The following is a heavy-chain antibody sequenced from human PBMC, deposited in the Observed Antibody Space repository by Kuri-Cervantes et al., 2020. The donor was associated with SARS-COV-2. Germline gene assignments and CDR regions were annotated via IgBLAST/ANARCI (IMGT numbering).Heavy chain of an antibody. J-gene: IGHJ6*02. CDR1: GGSISSGAYY. CDR2: IYSSGNT. V-gene: IGHV4-61*02. Sequence: SETLSLTCTVSGGSISSGAYYWSWIRQPSGKSLEWIGRIYSSGNTNYNPSLKSRVTISVDRSKTQFSLRLTSVTAADTAVYYCTRSHYSTSRFFYYSLDVWGQGTTVTVSS. D-gene: IGHD6-6*01. CDR3: TRSHYSTSRFFYYSLDV.